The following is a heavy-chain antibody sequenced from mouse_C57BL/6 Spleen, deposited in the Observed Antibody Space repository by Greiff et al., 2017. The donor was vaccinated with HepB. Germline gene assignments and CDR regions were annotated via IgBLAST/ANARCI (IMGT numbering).Heavy chain of an antibody. V-gene: IGHV1-62-2*01. CDR2: FYPGSGSI. Sequence: QVQLKESGAELVKPGASVKLSCKASGYTFTEYTIHWVKQRSGQGLEWIGWFYPGSGSIKYNEKFKDKATLTADKSSSTVYMELSRLTSEDSAVYFCARHGTAQATRGNYFDYWGQGTTLTVSS. J-gene: IGHJ2*01. D-gene: IGHD3-2*02. CDR1: GYTFTEYT. CDR3: ARHGTAQATRGNYFDY.